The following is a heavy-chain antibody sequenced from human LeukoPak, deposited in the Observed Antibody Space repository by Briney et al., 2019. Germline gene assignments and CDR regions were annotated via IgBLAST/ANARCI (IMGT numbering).Heavy chain of an antibody. D-gene: IGHD6-13*01. CDR2: ISGSGGST. V-gene: IGHV3-23*01. Sequence: GGSLRLSCAAPGFTFSSYAMSWVRQAPGKGLEWVSAISGSGGSTYYADSVKGRFTISRDNSKNTLYLQMNSLRAEDTAVHYCAKDYVGIAAVFTMWFDPWGQGTLVTVSS. J-gene: IGHJ5*02. CDR1: GFTFSSYA. CDR3: AKDYVGIAAVFTMWFDP.